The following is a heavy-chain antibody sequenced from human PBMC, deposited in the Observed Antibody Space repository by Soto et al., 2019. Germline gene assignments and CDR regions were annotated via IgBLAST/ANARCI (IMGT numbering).Heavy chain of an antibody. CDR1: GGSISSYY. V-gene: IGHV4-59*01. Sequence: SETLSLTCTFSGGSISSYYWSLIRQPPGKGLEWIGYIYYSGSTNYNPSLKSRVTISVDTSKNQFSLKLSSVTAADTAVYYCARGPDYDILTGFFWAFDIWGQGTMVTVSS. CDR3: ARGPDYDILTGFFWAFDI. D-gene: IGHD3-9*01. CDR2: IYYSGST. J-gene: IGHJ3*02.